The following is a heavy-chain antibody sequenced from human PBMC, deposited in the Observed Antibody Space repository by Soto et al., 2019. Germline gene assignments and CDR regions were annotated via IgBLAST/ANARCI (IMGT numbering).Heavy chain of an antibody. V-gene: IGHV3-33*01. CDR1: GFTFSSYG. D-gene: IGHD5-18*01. CDR2: IWYDGSNK. Sequence: QVQLVESGGGVVQPGRSLRLSCAASGFTFSSYGMHWVRQAPGKGLEWVAVIWYDGSNKYYADSVKSRFTISRDNSKNTLYLQIKSLRAEDTAVYYCARAVHSIGYSYGYFDYWGQGNLVTVSS. CDR3: ARAVHSIGYSYGYFDY. J-gene: IGHJ4*02.